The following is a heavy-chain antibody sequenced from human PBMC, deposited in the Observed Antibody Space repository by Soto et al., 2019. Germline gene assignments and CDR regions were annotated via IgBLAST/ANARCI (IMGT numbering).Heavy chain of an antibody. D-gene: IGHD2-21*01. CDR1: GVTFSSET. Sequence: QVQLVQSGAEVKKPGSSVKVSCKASGVTFSSETISWVRQAPGQGLEWVGGIIPLFGTANYAQKFQVRVTITTDESTSTLYIELSSLRSDDTAVYYCATELGDNPASHVDSWGQGTLVTVSS. CDR3: ATELGDNPASHVDS. V-gene: IGHV1-69*01. CDR2: IIPLFGTA. J-gene: IGHJ4*02.